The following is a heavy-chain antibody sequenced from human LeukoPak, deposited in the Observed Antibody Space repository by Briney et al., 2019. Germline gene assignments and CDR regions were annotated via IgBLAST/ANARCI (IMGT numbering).Heavy chain of an antibody. Sequence: SETLSLTXTVSGGSISSSSYYWGWIRQPPGKGLEWIGSIYYSGSTYYNPSLKSRVTISVDTSKNQFSLKLSSVTAADTAVYYCARHPSRRRTAMVNWFDPWGQGTLVTVSS. CDR3: ARHPSRRRTAMVNWFDP. CDR1: GGSISSSSYY. J-gene: IGHJ5*02. V-gene: IGHV4-39*01. D-gene: IGHD5-18*01. CDR2: IYYSGST.